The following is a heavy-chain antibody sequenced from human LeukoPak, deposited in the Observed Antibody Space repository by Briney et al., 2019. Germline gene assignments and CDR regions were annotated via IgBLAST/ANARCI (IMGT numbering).Heavy chain of an antibody. D-gene: IGHD3-10*01. CDR3: ARQFATGPLLWFGELLVSPLQNWFDP. V-gene: IGHV4-39*01. J-gene: IGHJ5*02. CDR1: GGSISSSSYY. CDR2: IYYTGNT. Sequence: PSETLSLTCTVSGGSISSSSYYWGWIRQPPGKGLEWIGTIYYTGNTYYNPSLKSRVTISVDTSKNQFSLKLSSVTAADTAVYYCARQFATGPLLWFGELLVSPLQNWFDPWGQGTLVTVSS.